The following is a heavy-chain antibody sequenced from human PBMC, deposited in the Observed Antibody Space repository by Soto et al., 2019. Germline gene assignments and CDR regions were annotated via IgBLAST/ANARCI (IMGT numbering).Heavy chain of an antibody. D-gene: IGHD3-22*01. CDR1: GGSFSGHS. CDR2: INHSGRV. V-gene: IGHV4-34*01. CDR3: SNRAYDNNGYYRFDH. J-gene: IGHJ5*01. Sequence: PSETLSLTCAVYGGSFSGHSWTWIRQSPGKGLERIGDINHSGRVNYSPSLKSRVTISLDTSKNQFSLTLSAVTAADTAMYYCSNRAYDNNGYYRFDHWGQGTLATVSS.